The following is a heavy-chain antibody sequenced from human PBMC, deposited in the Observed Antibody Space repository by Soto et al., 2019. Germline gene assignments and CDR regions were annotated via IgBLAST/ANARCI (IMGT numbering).Heavy chain of an antibody. CDR3: ARAFDDSSGYYGGLGY. D-gene: IGHD3-22*01. CDR2: IYYTGST. CDR1: GGSISSGDYY. Sequence: SETLSLTCTVSGGSISSGDYYWSWFRQPPGKGLEWIGYIYYTGSTYYNPSLKSRLSISVDTSKNQLSLKLTSVTAADTAVYYCARAFDDSSGYYGGLGYWGQGTLVTVSS. V-gene: IGHV4-30-4*08. J-gene: IGHJ4*02.